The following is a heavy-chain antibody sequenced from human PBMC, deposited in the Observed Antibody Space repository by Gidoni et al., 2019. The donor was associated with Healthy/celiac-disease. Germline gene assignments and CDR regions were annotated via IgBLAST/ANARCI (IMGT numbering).Heavy chain of an antibody. J-gene: IGHJ6*02. V-gene: IGHV6-1*01. Sequence: QVQLQQSGPGPVKPSQTLSLTCAISGDSVSSYNAAWNWIRQSPSRGLEWLGRTYYRSKWYNDYAVSVKSRITINPDTSKNQFSLQLNSVTPEDTALYYCARGVFGSGRYGDYFGMDVWGQGTTVTVSS. CDR1: GDSVSSYNAA. D-gene: IGHD4-17*01. CDR3: ARGVFGSGRYGDYFGMDV. CDR2: TYYRSKWYN.